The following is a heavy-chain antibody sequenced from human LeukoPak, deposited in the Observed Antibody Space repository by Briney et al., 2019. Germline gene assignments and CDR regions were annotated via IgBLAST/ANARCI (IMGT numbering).Heavy chain of an antibody. D-gene: IGHD6-19*01. V-gene: IGHV3-23*01. J-gene: IGHJ4*02. CDR1: GFTFSSYA. CDR2: ISGSGGST. Sequence: PGGSLRLSCAASGFTFSSYAMSWVRQAPGKGLEWDSGISGSGGSTYYADSVKGRFTISRDNSKNALYLQMNSLRAEDTAVYYCAKDFGDSSGWYFDYWGQGTLVTVSS. CDR3: AKDFGDSSGWYFDY.